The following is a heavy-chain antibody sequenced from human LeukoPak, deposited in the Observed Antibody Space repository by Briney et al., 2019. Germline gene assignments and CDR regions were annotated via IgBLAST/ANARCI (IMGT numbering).Heavy chain of an antibody. CDR3: ARQGLRYSGYDGERPPQENYYYYYGMDV. J-gene: IGHJ6*02. V-gene: IGHV5-51*01. CDR2: IYPGDSDT. D-gene: IGHD5-12*01. Sequence: GESLKISCKGSGYSFTSYWIGWVRQMPGKGLEWMGIIYPGDSDTRYSPSFQGQVTISADKSISTAYLQWSSLKASDTAMYYCARQGLRYSGYDGERPPQENYYYYYGMDVWGQGTTVTVSS. CDR1: GYSFTSYW.